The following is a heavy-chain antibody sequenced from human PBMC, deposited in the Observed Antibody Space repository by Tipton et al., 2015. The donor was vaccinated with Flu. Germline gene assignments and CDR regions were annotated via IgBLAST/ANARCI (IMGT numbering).Heavy chain of an antibody. D-gene: IGHD1-26*01. CDR2: IYTSGST. Sequence: TLSLTCTVSGGSISSGSYYWSWIRQPAGKGLEWIGRIYTSGSTNYNPSLKSRVTISVDTSKNQFSLKLSSVTAADTAVYYCARDHRWELHAFAIWGQGTMVTVSS. CDR1: GGSISSGSYY. J-gene: IGHJ3*02. V-gene: IGHV4-61*02. CDR3: ARDHRWELHAFAI.